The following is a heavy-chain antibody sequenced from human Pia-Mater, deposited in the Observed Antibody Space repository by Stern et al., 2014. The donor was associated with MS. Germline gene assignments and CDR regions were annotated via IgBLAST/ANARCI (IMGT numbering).Heavy chain of an antibody. CDR2: VHHSGRT. Sequence: QVQLVQSGPGLVRPSTTLFLTCSVSGGSMSNNNWRRWVRQPAGKGLGRVGVVHHSGRTNNTPLLASIPTISIDKSKKMVSLRMDSVTAADTAVYYCARSKDSSSWYGYFDYWGQGTLVTVSS. CDR1: GGSMSNNNW. V-gene: IGHV4-4*02. J-gene: IGHJ4*02. CDR3: ARSKDSSSWYGYFDY. D-gene: IGHD6-13*01.